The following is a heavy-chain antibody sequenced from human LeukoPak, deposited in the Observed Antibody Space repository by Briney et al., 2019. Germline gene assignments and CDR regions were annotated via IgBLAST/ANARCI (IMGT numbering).Heavy chain of an antibody. V-gene: IGHV3-23*01. CDR1: GFTFSSYA. CDR2: ISGSGGST. CDR3: AKTEGLVVVTATSPPWYFDY. J-gene: IGHJ4*02. Sequence: PGGSLRLSCAASGFTFSSYAMSWVRQAPGKGLEWVSAISGSGGSTYYADSVKGRFTISRDNSKNTLYLQMNSLRAEDTAVYYCAKTEGLVVVTATSPPWYFDYWGQGTLVTVSS. D-gene: IGHD2-21*02.